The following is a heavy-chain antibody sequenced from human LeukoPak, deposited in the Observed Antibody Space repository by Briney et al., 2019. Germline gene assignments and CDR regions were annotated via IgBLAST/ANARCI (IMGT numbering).Heavy chain of an antibody. D-gene: IGHD3-10*01. V-gene: IGHV3-23*01. CDR3: ARAFYYDSGSYYGHFDY. Sequence: GGSLRLSCAASGFTFNTYTMNWVRQAPGKGLEWVSTISGSGDATYYADSVKGRFTISRDNSKSTLYLQMNSLRAEDTALYCCARAFYYDSGSYYGHFDYWGRGTLVTVSS. CDR1: GFTFNTYT. J-gene: IGHJ4*02. CDR2: ISGSGDAT.